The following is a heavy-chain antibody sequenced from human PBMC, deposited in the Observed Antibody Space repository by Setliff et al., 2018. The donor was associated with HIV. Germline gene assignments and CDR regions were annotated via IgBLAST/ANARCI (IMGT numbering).Heavy chain of an antibody. CDR2: INPNNGDT. Sequence: ASVKVSCKASGYTLTAYYLHWVRQAPGQGLEWMGRINPNNGDTNYAQKFQGRVTMTRDTSISTAYMELSRLRSDDTAVYYCARDEVIEVAGDSGAYWGQGTLVTVSS. CDR1: GYTLTAYY. CDR3: ARDEVIEVAGDSGAY. D-gene: IGHD6-19*01. J-gene: IGHJ4*02. V-gene: IGHV1-2*06.